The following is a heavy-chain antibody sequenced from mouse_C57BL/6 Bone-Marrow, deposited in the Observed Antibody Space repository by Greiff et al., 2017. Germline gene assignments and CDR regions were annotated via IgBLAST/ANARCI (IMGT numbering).Heavy chain of an antibody. CDR2: ISSGSSTI. D-gene: IGHD2-3*01. V-gene: IGHV5-17*01. CDR3: ARRWLLRTRGLCFAY. Sequence: DVMLVESGGGLVKPGGSLKLSCAASGFTFSDYGMHWVRQAPEKGLEWVAYISSGSSTIYYADTVKGRFTISRDNAKNTLFLQMTSLRSEDTAMYYCARRWLLRTRGLCFAYWGQGTLVTVSA. CDR1: GFTFSDYG. J-gene: IGHJ3*01.